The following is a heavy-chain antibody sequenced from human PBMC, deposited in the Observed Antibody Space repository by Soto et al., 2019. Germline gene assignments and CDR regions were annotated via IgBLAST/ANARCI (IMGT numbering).Heavy chain of an antibody. J-gene: IGHJ4*02. CDR3: ARASYFRPSGSYYFVS. CDR1: DDSLTTNKYA. V-gene: IGHV4-31*03. Sequence: QVQLQESGPGLVKPSQTLSLTCTVSDDSLTTNKYAWTWIRQNPEKGLEWIGYVYSNGNTRSSPSLQSRVSLSVDTSKSHFSLRLSSVTAADTAVYFCARASYFRPSGSYYFVSWGQGTLVTVSS. CDR2: VYSNGNT. D-gene: IGHD3-10*01.